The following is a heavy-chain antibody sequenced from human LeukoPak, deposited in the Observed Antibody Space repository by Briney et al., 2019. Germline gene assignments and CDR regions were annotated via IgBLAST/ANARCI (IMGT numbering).Heavy chain of an antibody. CDR2: ISSSSSTI. D-gene: IGHD4-17*01. Sequence: GGSLRLSCAASGFTFSGYSMNWVRQAPGKGLEWVSYISSSSSTIYYADSVKGRFTISRDNAKNSLYLQMNSLRAEDTAVYYCARMGDYGDYNWFDPWGQGTLVTVSS. V-gene: IGHV3-48*04. CDR3: ARMGDYGDYNWFDP. CDR1: GFTFSGYS. J-gene: IGHJ5*02.